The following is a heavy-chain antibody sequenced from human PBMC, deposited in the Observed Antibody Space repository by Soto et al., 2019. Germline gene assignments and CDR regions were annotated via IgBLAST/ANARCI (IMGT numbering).Heavy chain of an antibody. Sequence: VQLVESGGGLVKPGGSLRLSCAASGFAFTNAWMNWVRQAPGKGLEWVGRIKSKTDGGTTDYAAPVKGRFTSSRDDSINTLYLQMNSLQTEDTAVYYCAFPLGVWYYSYGLDVWGQGTTVTVSS. CDR1: GFAFTNAW. CDR3: AFPLGVWYYSYGLDV. D-gene: IGHD3-16*01. J-gene: IGHJ6*02. CDR2: IKSKTDGGTT. V-gene: IGHV3-15*07.